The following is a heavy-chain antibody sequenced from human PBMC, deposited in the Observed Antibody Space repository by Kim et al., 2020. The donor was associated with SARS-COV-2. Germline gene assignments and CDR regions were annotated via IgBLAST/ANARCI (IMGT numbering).Heavy chain of an antibody. CDR3: ATDSGGIAVAVPFDF. J-gene: IGHJ4*02. V-gene: IGHV1-24*01. Sequence: ASVKVSCKVSGYTLTELSIHWVRQAPGKGLEWMGGFDPEDGETIYAQKFQGRVTMTEDTSTDTAFMEVSRLRSEDTAVYYCATDSGGIAVAVPFDFWGQGTLVTVSS. CDR1: GYTLTELS. D-gene: IGHD6-19*01. CDR2: FDPEDGET.